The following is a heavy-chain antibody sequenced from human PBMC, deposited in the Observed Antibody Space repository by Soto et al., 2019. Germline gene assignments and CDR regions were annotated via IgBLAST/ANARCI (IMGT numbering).Heavy chain of an antibody. J-gene: IGHJ5*02. D-gene: IGHD1-20*01. CDR3: AGGSVTGLPNWFDP. CDR2: ISSSSSYI. Sequence: GGSLRLSCAASGFTFSSYSMNWVRQAPGKGLEWVSSISSSSSYIYYADSVKGRFTISRDNAKNSLYLQMNSLRAEDTAVYYCAGGSVTGLPNWFDPWGQGTLVTVSS. V-gene: IGHV3-21*01. CDR1: GFTFSSYS.